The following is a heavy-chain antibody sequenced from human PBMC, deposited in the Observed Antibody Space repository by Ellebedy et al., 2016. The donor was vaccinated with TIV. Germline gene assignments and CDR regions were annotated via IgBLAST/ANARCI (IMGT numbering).Heavy chain of an antibody. CDR2: IIPILKVV. Sequence: AASVKVSCKGSGETSSSHALSWVRQAPGQRLEWVGRIIPILKVVNYAPKFQGRATITADTSTNIVYLELSSLRSEDTAVYYCARARSSGWLHTPDYWGQGLLVTVSS. CDR3: ARARSSGWLHTPDY. V-gene: IGHV1-69*04. D-gene: IGHD6-19*01. J-gene: IGHJ4*02. CDR1: GETSSSHA.